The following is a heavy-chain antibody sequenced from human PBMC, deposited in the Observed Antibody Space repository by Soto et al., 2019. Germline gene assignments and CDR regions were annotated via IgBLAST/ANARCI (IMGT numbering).Heavy chain of an antibody. D-gene: IGHD3-3*01. CDR2: IYYSGST. V-gene: IGHV4-59*01. Sequence: NPSETLSLTCTVSGGSISSYYWSWIRQPPGKGLEWIGYIYYSGSTNYNPSLKSRVTIPVDTSKNQFSLKLSSVTAADTAVYYCARMYYDFWSGPEASYGMDVWGQGTTVTVSS. CDR1: GGSISSYY. J-gene: IGHJ6*02. CDR3: ARMYYDFWSGPEASYGMDV.